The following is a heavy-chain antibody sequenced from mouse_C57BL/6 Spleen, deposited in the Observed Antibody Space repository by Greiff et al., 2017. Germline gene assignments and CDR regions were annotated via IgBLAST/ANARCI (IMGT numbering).Heavy chain of an antibody. CDR2: ISDGGSYT. CDR1: GFTFSSYA. D-gene: IGHD1-1*01. J-gene: IGHJ1*03. V-gene: IGHV5-4*01. Sequence: EVMLVESGGGLVKPGGSLKLSCAASGFTFSSYAMSWVRQTPEKRLEWVATISDGGSYTYYPDNVKGRFTISRDNAKNNLYLQMSHLKSEDTAMYYCAREGSYYYGSSLWYFDVWGTGTTVTVSS. CDR3: AREGSYYYGSSLWYFDV.